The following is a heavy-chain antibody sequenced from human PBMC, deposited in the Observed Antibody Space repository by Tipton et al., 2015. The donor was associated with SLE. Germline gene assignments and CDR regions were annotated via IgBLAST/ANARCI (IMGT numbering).Heavy chain of an antibody. Sequence: LRLSCAASGFTFSSYAISWVRQAPGKGLEWIGYIYYSGSTNYDPSLKSRVTISVDTSKNQFSLKLSSVTAADTAVYYCARAECSGGSCWWYFDLWGRGTLVTVSS. J-gene: IGHJ2*01. CDR1: GFTFSSYA. D-gene: IGHD2-15*01. V-gene: IGHV4-59*01. CDR2: IYYSGST. CDR3: ARAECSGGSCWWYFDL.